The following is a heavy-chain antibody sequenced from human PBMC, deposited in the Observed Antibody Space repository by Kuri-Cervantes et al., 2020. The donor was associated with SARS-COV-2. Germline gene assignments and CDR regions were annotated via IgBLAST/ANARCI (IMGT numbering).Heavy chain of an antibody. V-gene: IGHV3-48*03. CDR2: ISSSASTT. D-gene: IGHD3-10*01. Sequence: GESLKISCAASGFTFSSYEMNWVRQAPGKGLEWVSYISSSASTTYYADSVKGRFTISRHNSKNTLYLQMNSLRAEDTAVYYCARQGFGGTGRHDAFDIWGQGTMVTVSS. J-gene: IGHJ3*02. CDR1: GFTFSSYE. CDR3: ARQGFGGTGRHDAFDI.